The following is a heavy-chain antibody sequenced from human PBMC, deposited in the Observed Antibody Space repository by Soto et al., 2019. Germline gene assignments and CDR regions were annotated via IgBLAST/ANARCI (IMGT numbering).Heavy chain of an antibody. V-gene: IGHV2-5*02. CDR3: AHIVVAGLGYYFDY. CDR1: GFSLSSTRMA. J-gene: IGHJ4*02. Sequence: QITLKASGPTLVKPTQTLTLTCTFSGFSLSSTRMAVGWIRQPPGKALEWLALIYWDDDKRYSPILKSRLTITKDTCKNPVVLTMSTMDPVDTARYYCAHIVVAGLGYYFDYWGQRTLRTVSS. D-gene: IGHD6-19*01. CDR2: IYWDDDK.